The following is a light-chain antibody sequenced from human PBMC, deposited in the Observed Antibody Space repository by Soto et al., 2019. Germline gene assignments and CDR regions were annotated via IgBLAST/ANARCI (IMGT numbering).Light chain of an antibody. Sequence: DIVMTQSPYSLAVSLGERATINCKSSQSVLYSSNNKNYLAWYQQKPGQPPKLLIYWASTRESGVPDRFSGSGSGTDFTLTISSLQAGDVAVYYCQQYYSTPRTFGQGTKVEIK. CDR2: WAS. CDR3: QQYYSTPRT. CDR1: QSVLYSSNNKNY. J-gene: IGKJ1*01. V-gene: IGKV4-1*01.